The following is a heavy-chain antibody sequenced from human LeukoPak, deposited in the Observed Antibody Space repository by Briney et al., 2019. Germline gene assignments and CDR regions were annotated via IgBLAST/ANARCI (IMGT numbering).Heavy chain of an antibody. Sequence: SGGSLRLSCAASGFTFSGYAMSWVRQAPGKGLEWVSAISGSGGSTYYADSVKGRFTISRDNSKNTLYLQMNSLRAEDTAVYYCAKVKSGFLEWLSFDYWGQGTLVTVSS. J-gene: IGHJ4*02. D-gene: IGHD3-3*01. CDR3: AKVKSGFLEWLSFDY. CDR2: ISGSGGST. CDR1: GFTFSGYA. V-gene: IGHV3-23*01.